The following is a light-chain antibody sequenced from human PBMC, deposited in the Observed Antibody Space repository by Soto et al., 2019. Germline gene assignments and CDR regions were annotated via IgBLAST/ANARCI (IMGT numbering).Light chain of an antibody. CDR3: QQYNSNFLYT. V-gene: IGKV1-5*03. CDR1: PSISTS. J-gene: IGKJ2*01. Sequence: DFQMTQSPSTLSASVGDSVPITCRASPSISTSLAWYQQKAGKAPKLLIYKASSLESGVPSRFSGSGSGTEFTLTISSLQPDDVASDYFQQYNSNFLYTGGQGTKLEIK. CDR2: KAS.